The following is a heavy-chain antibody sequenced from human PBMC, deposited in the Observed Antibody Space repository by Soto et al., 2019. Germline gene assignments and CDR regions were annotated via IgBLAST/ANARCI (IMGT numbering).Heavy chain of an antibody. CDR1: GGSISSGNFS. Sequence: VQLQESGPGLVRPSETMSLTCTVAGGSISSGNFSWSWVRQPPGKGLEWMGYISFSGSTSDSPSLKSRLTRSLNTSNTQFSLKRTSVTAADTAVYYCAHDSHGGNTYFDLWGQGALVTVSS. CDR2: ISFSGST. D-gene: IGHD1-26*01. V-gene: IGHV4-30-4*01. J-gene: IGHJ4*02. CDR3: AHDSHGGNTYFDL.